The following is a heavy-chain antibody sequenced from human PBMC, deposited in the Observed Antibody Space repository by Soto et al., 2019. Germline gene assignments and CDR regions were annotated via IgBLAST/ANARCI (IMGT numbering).Heavy chain of an antibody. CDR1: GDPISRYH. Sequence: QVQLQESGPGLVKPSETLSLSCTVSGDPISRYHWSWIRQTPGKGLEWIGYVHNSGSTSYNPSLNSRVTISIDTSRKQFSLRLRSVTAADTAFYYCTGDRNNRVWYKYWGQGTLVTVSS. CDR3: TGDRNNRVWYKY. V-gene: IGHV4-59*01. D-gene: IGHD6-19*01. CDR2: VHNSGST. J-gene: IGHJ4*02.